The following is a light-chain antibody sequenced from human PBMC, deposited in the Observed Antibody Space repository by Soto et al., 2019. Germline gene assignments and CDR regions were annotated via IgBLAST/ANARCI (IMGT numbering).Light chain of an antibody. Sequence: QSVLTQPASVSGSPGQSITISCTGTSSDVGGYKYVSWYQQHPGKGPKLMIYEVSNRPSGVSDRFSGSKSGNTASLTISGLQAEDESDYYCIPYTSSNTYGFGTGTKVTV. J-gene: IGLJ1*01. CDR3: IPYTSSNTYG. CDR1: SSDVGGYKY. CDR2: EVS. V-gene: IGLV2-14*01.